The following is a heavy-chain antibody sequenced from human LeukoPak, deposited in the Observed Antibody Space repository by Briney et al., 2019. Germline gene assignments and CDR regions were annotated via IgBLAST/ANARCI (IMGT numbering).Heavy chain of an antibody. V-gene: IGHV3-23*01. D-gene: IGHD6-13*01. CDR3: AKFVAGAGTGAIDY. J-gene: IGHJ4*02. CDR1: GFTFSSYD. CDR2: ISGSGGST. Sequence: GGSLRLSCAASGFTFSSYDMSWVRQAPGKGLEWVSSISGSGGSTYYADSVRGRFAISRDNSKNTVYLQMNSLRAEDTAVYYCAKFVAGAGTGAIDYWGQGTLVTVSS.